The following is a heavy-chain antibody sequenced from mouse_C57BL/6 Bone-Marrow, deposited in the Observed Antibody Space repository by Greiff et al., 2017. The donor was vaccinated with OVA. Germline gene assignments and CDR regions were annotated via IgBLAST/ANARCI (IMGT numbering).Heavy chain of an antibody. V-gene: IGHV5-16*01. CDR3: ARDRRYCGSSYGYFDV. D-gene: IGHD1-1*01. CDR1: GFTFSDYY. J-gene: IGHJ1*03. Sequence: EVHLVESEGGLVQPGSSMKLSCTASGFTFSDYYMAWVRQVPEKGLEWVANINYDGSSTYYLDSLKSRFIISRDNAKNILYLQMSSLKSEDTATYYCARDRRYCGSSYGYFDVWGTGTTVTVSS. CDR2: INYDGSST.